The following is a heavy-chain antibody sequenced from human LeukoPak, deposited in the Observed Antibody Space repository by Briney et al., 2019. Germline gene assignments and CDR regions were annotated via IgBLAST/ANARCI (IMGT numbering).Heavy chain of an antibody. D-gene: IGHD2-15*01. J-gene: IGHJ5*02. Sequence: GQSLQISCQGSGYSFTSYCIRWVRQIPGQGLEWMGRIEPSDSYTNYSPSFQGHVTISADKSISTAYLQWSSLKASDTAMYYCASSGYCSGGSCYSFDRWGQGTLVTVSS. CDR2: IEPSDSYT. CDR3: ASSGYCSGGSCYSFDR. CDR1: GYSFTSYC. V-gene: IGHV5-10-1*01.